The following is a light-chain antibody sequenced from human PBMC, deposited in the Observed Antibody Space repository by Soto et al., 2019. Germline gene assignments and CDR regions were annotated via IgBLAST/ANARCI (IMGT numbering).Light chain of an antibody. J-gene: IGKJ5*01. Sequence: EIVLTQSPATLSLSPGERATLSCRASQSVSSYLAWYQQKPGQAPRLLIYDASNRATGIPARFSGCGSGTDFTLTISSLEPEDFAVYYCQQRSNWPPSTFGQGTRLESK. V-gene: IGKV3-11*01. CDR1: QSVSSY. CDR2: DAS. CDR3: QQRSNWPPST.